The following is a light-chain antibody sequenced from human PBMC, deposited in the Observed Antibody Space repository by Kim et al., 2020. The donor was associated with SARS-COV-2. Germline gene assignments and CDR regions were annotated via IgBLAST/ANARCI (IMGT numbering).Light chain of an antibody. J-gene: IGKJ2*01. V-gene: IGKV1-5*03. CDR1: QRINNW. CDR3: QQYNNYPHT. CDR2: TAS. Sequence: SASVGDRVTITCRASQRINNWLAWYQQKPGKAPKLLIYTASTLENGVPSRFSGSGSGTEFTLTISSLQPDDFATYYGQQYNNYPHTFGQGTKLEI.